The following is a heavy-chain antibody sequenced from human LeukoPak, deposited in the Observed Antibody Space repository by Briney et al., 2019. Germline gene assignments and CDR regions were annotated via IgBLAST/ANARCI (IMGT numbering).Heavy chain of an antibody. V-gene: IGHV3-30*18. CDR2: ISYDGSNK. CDR1: GFTFSSYW. D-gene: IGHD7-27*01. J-gene: IGHJ4*02. Sequence: GGSLSLSCAASGFTFSSYWMSWVRQAPGKGLEWVAVISYDGSNKYYADSVKGRFTIPRDNSKNTLYLQMNSLRAEDTAVYYCAKDGDNWGQGTLVTVSS. CDR3: AKDGDN.